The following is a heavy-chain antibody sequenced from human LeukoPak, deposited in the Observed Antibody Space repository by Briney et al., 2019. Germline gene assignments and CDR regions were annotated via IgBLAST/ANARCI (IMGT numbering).Heavy chain of an antibody. D-gene: IGHD4/OR15-4a*01. J-gene: IGHJ3*02. CDR1: GDSVSSKSAA. V-gene: IGHV6-1*01. CDR3: ARSMTMVVLTISYDAFDI. CDR2: TYHRSKWYN. Sequence: SQTLSLTCAISGDSVSSKSAAWNWIRQSPSRGLEWLGRTYHRSKWYNDYAVSVKSRITINPDTSKNQFSLQLDSVTPEDSAVYYCARSMTMVVLTISYDAFDIWGQGTMVTVSS.